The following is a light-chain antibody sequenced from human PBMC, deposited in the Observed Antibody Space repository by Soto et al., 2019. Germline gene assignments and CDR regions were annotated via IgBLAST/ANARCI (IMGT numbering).Light chain of an antibody. CDR3: TSWTTSTTMI. CDR2: DVN. CDR1: SSEIGAYNF. Sequence: QSALTQPASVSGSPGQSITISCTGTSSEIGAYNFVSWYQQHPGKAPKLMLYDVNIRPSGVFNRFSGSKSGNTASLTISGLQAEDEADYYCTSWTTSTTMIFGGGTKVTVL. V-gene: IGLV2-14*03. J-gene: IGLJ2*01.